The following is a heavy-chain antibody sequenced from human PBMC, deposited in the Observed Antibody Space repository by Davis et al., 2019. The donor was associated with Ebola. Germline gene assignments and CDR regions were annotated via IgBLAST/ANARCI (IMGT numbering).Heavy chain of an antibody. CDR2: IKSKTDGGTT. D-gene: IGHD3-3*01. CDR3: TTGPVVDFWSTRVPFEYFQH. V-gene: IGHV3-15*01. J-gene: IGHJ1*01. Sequence: PGGSLRLSCAASGFTFSDYYMSWIRQAPGKGLEWVGRIKSKTDGGTTDYAAPVKGRFTISRDDSKNTLYLQMNSLKTEDTAVYYCTTGPVVDFWSTRVPFEYFQHWGQGTLVAVSS. CDR1: GFTFSDYY.